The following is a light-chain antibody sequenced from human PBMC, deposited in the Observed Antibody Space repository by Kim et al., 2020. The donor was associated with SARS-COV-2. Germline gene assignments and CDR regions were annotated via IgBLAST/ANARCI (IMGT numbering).Light chain of an antibody. CDR3: CSYVV. J-gene: IGLJ2*01. CDR2: EVS. CDR1: SSDVGSYNL. V-gene: IGLV2-23*02. Sequence: QSALTQPASVSGSLGQSITISCTGTSSDVGSYNLVSWYQQHPGKAPKLMIYEVSKRPSGVSNRFSGSKSGNTASLTISGLQAEDEADYYCCSYVVFGGGTQLTVL.